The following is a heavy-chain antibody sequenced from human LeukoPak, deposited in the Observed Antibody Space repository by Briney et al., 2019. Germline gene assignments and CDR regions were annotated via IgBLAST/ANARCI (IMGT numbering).Heavy chain of an antibody. CDR1: GFTFSSYW. CDR2: IKSDGSST. D-gene: IGHD2-2*01. CDR3: AKGHWDIVVVPAATYYYYGMDV. Sequence: GGSLRLSCAASGFTFSSYWMHWVRQAPGKGLVWVSRIKSDGSSTSYADSVKGRFTISRDNAKNTLYLQMNSLRAEDTAVYYCAKGHWDIVVVPAATYYYYGMDVWGQGTTVTVSS. J-gene: IGHJ6*02. V-gene: IGHV3-74*01.